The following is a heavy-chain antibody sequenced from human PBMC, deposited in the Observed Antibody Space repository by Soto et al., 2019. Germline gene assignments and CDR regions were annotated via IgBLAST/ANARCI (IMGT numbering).Heavy chain of an antibody. V-gene: IGHV1-2*04. CDR1: GYTFTGYY. D-gene: IGHD4-4*01. CDR2: INPNSGGT. CDR3: ARDRWNYSNYATFDY. Sequence: QVQLVQSGAEVKKPGASVKVSCKASGYTFTGYYMHWVRQAPGQGLEWMGWINPNSGGTNYAQKFQGWVTMTRDTSISTAYMELSRLRSDDTAVYYCARDRWNYSNYATFDYWGQGTLVTVSS. J-gene: IGHJ4*02.